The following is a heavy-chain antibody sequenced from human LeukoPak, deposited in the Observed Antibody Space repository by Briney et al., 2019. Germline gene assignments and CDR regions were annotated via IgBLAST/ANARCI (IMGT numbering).Heavy chain of an antibody. CDR3: AKDPRERAGWEEDY. CDR1: GFTFSSYS. Sequence: PGGSLRLSCAASGFTFSSYSMNWVRQALGKGLEWVSAISGSGGSTYYADSVKGRFTISRDNSKNTLYLQMNSLRAEDTAVYYCAKDPRERAGWEEDYWGQGTLVTVSS. J-gene: IGHJ4*02. D-gene: IGHD1-26*01. V-gene: IGHV3-23*01. CDR2: ISGSGGST.